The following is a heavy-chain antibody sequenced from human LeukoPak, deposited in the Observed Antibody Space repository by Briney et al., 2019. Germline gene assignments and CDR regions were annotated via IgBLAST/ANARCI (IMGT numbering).Heavy chain of an antibody. CDR1: GYTFTGYY. CDR2: INPNSGGT. D-gene: IGHD1-26*01. J-gene: IGHJ5*02. CDR3: ARDRVGATPTNWFDP. V-gene: IGHV1-2*02. Sequence: GASVKVSCKASGYTFTGYYMHWVRQAPGQGLEWMGWINPNSGGTNYAQKFQGRVNMTRDTSISTAYMELSRLRSDDTAVYYCARDRVGATPTNWFDPWGQGTLVTVSS.